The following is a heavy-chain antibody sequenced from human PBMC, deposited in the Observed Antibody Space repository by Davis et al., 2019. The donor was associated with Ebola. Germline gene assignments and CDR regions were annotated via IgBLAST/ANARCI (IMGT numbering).Heavy chain of an antibody. CDR3: ARSYGDYVGTFDI. CDR2: IYYSGST. J-gene: IGHJ3*02. CDR1: GGSVSSGSYY. Sequence: SETLSLTCTVSGGSVSSGSYYWSWIRQPPGKGLEWIGYIYYSGSTNYNPSLKSRVTISVDTSKNQFSLKLSSVTAADTAVYYCARSYGDYVGTFDIWGQATMVTVSS. D-gene: IGHD4-17*01. V-gene: IGHV4-61*01.